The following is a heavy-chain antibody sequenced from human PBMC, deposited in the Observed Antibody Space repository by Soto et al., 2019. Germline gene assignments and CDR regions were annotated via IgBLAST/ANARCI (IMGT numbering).Heavy chain of an antibody. CDR3: ARVPQYYDFWSGYPYFDY. Sequence: GGSLRLSCAASGFTFSSYWMHWVRQAPGKGLVWVSRINSDGSSTSYADSVKGRFTISRDNAKNTLYLQMSSLRAEDTAVYYCARVPQYYDFWSGYPYFDYWGQGTLVTVSS. V-gene: IGHV3-74*01. CDR2: INSDGSST. J-gene: IGHJ4*02. D-gene: IGHD3-3*01. CDR1: GFTFSSYW.